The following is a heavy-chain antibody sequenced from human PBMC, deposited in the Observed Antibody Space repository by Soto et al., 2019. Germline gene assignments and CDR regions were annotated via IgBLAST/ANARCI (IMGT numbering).Heavy chain of an antibody. CDR1: GFSLSTSGVG. CDR2: ISWNDDK. D-gene: IGHD6-13*01. J-gene: IGHJ4*02. V-gene: IGHV2-5*01. CDR3: AHSRTQQLGQLFDY. Sequence: QITLKESGPTLVKPTQTLTLTCTFSGFSLSTSGVGVGWIRQPPGKALEWLALISWNDDKRYSPSLKSRLTITKDTSKNQVVLTMTHMDPVDTATYYCAHSRTQQLGQLFDYWGQGTLVTVSS.